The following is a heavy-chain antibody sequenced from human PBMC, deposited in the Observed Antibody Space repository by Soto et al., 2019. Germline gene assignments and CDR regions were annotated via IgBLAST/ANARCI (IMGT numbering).Heavy chain of an antibody. D-gene: IGHD2-15*01. CDR2: INHSGST. J-gene: IGHJ5*02. V-gene: IGHV4-34*01. CDR3: ARGRCSGGSCYSGTNWFDP. CDR1: GGSFSGYY. Sequence: SETLSLTWAVEGGSFSGYYWSWIRQPPGKGLEWIGEINHSGSTNYNPSLKSRVTISVDTSKNQFSLKLSSVTAADTAVYYCARGRCSGGSCYSGTNWFDPWGQGTLVTVSS.